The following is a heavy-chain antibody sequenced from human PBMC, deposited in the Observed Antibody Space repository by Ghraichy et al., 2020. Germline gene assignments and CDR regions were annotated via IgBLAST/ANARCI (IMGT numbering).Heavy chain of an antibody. V-gene: IGHV3-48*02. Sequence: GGSLRLSCAASGFTLSDYGMNWVRQAPGKGLEWVSYLGTDSTTIYYRDSVKGRFTISRDNAKNSLYLQMNSLGDEDTAVYFCARGNYGGATLDNWGQGTLVTVSS. CDR3: ARGNYGGATLDN. D-gene: IGHD3-16*01. CDR1: GFTLSDYG. J-gene: IGHJ4*01. CDR2: LGTDSTTI.